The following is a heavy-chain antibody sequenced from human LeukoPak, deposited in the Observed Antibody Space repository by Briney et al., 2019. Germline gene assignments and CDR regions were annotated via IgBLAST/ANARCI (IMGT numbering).Heavy chain of an antibody. Sequence: GASVKVSCKASGYTFTSYGISWVRQAPGQGLEWMGWISAYNGNTNYAQKLQGRVTMTTDTSTSTAYMELRSLRSDDTAVYYCARVKGNLIAVAPNGASDYWGQGTLVTVSS. CDR3: ARVKGNLIAVAPNGASDY. J-gene: IGHJ4*02. CDR2: ISAYNGNT. D-gene: IGHD6-19*01. V-gene: IGHV1-18*01. CDR1: GYTFTSYG.